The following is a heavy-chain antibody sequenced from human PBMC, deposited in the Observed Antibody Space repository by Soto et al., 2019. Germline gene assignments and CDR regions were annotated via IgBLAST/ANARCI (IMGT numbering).Heavy chain of an antibody. Sequence: EVQLLESGGGLVQPGGSLRLSCAASGFTFSIYAMYWVRQAPGKGLEWVSVISGSGGSTYYADSVKGRFTISRDNSKNTLYLQMNSLRAEDTAVYYCARRTVGWYFDLWGRGTLVTVSS. J-gene: IGHJ2*01. D-gene: IGHD4-17*01. V-gene: IGHV3-23*01. CDR1: GFTFSIYA. CDR2: ISGSGGST. CDR3: ARRTVGWYFDL.